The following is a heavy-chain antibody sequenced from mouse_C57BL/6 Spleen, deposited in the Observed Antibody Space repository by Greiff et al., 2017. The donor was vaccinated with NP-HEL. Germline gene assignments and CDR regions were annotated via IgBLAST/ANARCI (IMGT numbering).Heavy chain of an antibody. Sequence: VQLQQPGAELVKPGASVKLSCKASGYTFTSYWMQWVKQRPGQGLEWIGEIDPSDSYTNYNQKFKGKATLTVDTSSSTAYMQLSSLTSEDSAVYYCASLRHDAMDYWGQGTSVTVSS. D-gene: IGHD2-12*01. CDR1: GYTFTSYW. CDR2: IDPSDSYT. J-gene: IGHJ4*01. V-gene: IGHV1-50*01. CDR3: ASLRHDAMDY.